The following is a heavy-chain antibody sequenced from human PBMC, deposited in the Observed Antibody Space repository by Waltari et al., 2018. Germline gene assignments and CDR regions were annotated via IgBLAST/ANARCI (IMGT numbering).Heavy chain of an antibody. CDR2: ISGSGGNT. D-gene: IGHD5-18*01. J-gene: IGHJ4*02. CDR3: ARGAAYSRFDY. Sequence: EVQLVESGGGLVQHGGSLRLSCAASGFTFSSYGMNWVRQAAGKGVEWVSGISGSGGNTYYADSVKGRFTISRDNSKSTLSLQMNSVRADDTAVYYCARGAAYSRFDYWGQGTLVIVSS. CDR1: GFTFSSYG. V-gene: IGHV3-23*04.